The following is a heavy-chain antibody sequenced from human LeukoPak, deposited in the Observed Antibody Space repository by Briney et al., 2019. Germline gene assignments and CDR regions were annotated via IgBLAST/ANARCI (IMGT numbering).Heavy chain of an antibody. CDR2: IYPGDSDS. V-gene: IGHV5-51*01. Sequence: GESLKIPCKGSGYNFITYWIGWVRQMPGKGLEWMGIIYPGDSDSRYSPSFEGQVTISADKAITTAYLQWSSLKASDTAMYYCARAATSGNMEYFQHWGQGTLVTVSS. CDR3: ARAATSGNMEYFQH. D-gene: IGHD5-12*01. CDR1: GYNFITYW. J-gene: IGHJ1*01.